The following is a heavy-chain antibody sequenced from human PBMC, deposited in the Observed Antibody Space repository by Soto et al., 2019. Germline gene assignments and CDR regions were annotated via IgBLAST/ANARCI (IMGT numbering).Heavy chain of an antibody. Sequence: GRSLRLSCAASGFTFGSYAMSWVRLAPGKGLEWVSVAGPSGSSTFYADSVRGRFTISRDNVENTLYLQMNSLRVADTALYFCARTYYYDSTGYYRTFDYWGQGTLVTVSS. J-gene: IGHJ4*02. D-gene: IGHD3-22*01. V-gene: IGHV3-23*01. CDR1: GFTFGSYA. CDR3: ARTYYYDSTGYYRTFDY. CDR2: AGPSGSST.